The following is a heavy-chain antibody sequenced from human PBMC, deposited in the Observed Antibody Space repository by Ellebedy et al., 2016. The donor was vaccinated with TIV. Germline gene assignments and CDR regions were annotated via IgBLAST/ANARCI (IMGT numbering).Heavy chain of an antibody. CDR3: ACAQLSYYYGMDV. Sequence: SVKVSCXASAGTFSSYAISWVRQAPGQGLEWMGGIIPIFGTANYAQKFQGRVTITADESTSTAYMELSSLRSEDTAVYYCACAQLSYYYGMDVWGQGATVTVSS. D-gene: IGHD5-18*01. CDR2: IIPIFGTA. J-gene: IGHJ6*02. CDR1: AGTFSSYA. V-gene: IGHV1-69*13.